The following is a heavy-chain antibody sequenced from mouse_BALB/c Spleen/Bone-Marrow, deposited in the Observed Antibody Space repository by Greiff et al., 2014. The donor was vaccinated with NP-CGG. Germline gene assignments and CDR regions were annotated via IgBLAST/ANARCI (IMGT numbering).Heavy chain of an antibody. J-gene: IGHJ2*01. D-gene: IGHD1-1*01. Sequence: DVHLVESGPELVKPGASVKISCKASGYSFTGYFMNWVKQSHGKSLEWIGRINPYNGDTFYNQKFKGKATLTVDKSSSTAHMELLSLTSEDSAVYYCGRGAYYYGSSYYFDYWGQGTTLTVSS. CDR1: GYSFTGYF. CDR3: GRGAYYYGSSYYFDY. CDR2: INPYNGDT. V-gene: IGHV1-37*01.